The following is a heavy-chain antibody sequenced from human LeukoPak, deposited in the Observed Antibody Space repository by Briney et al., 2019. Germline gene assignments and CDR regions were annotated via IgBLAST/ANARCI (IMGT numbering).Heavy chain of an antibody. V-gene: IGHV1-24*01. J-gene: IGHJ3*02. CDR3: ATDRLEIYALNI. Sequence: GASVKVSCRVSGYSLSDLSIHWVRHVHGKGFEWMGGFEPEEGDHGETIFAQNFEGRLTLTEDTLTDTAYMEFLSLTSEDTGVYYCATDRLEIYALNIWGQGTMVTVSS. CDR2: FEPEEGDHGET. CDR1: GYSLSDLS. D-gene: IGHD1-1*01.